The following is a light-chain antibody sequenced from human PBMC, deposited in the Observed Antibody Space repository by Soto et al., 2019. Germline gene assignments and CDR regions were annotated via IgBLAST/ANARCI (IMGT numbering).Light chain of an antibody. V-gene: IGLV2-14*01. CDR2: EVS. Sequence: QSALTQPASVSGSPGQSITISCTVTSSDVGAYGSVSWYQQHPGKAPKLLIYEVSNRPSGVSNRLSGSKSGSTASLTISGLQDEDEADYYCNSYTSTTTLEVFGGGTKVT. CDR1: SSDVGAYGS. J-gene: IGLJ3*02. CDR3: NSYTSTTTLEV.